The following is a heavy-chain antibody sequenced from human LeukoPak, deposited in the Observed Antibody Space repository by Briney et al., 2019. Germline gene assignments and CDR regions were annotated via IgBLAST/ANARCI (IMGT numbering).Heavy chain of an antibody. CDR2: IYYSGST. J-gene: IGHJ6*03. V-gene: IGHV4-39*07. D-gene: IGHD6-13*01. Sequence: PSETLSLTCTVSGGSISSSSYYWGWIRQPPGKGLEWIGSIYYSGSTYYNPSLKSRVTISVDTSKNQFSLKLSSVTAADTAVYYCARRLASSQRYYYYYMDVWGKGTTVTVSS. CDR1: GGSISSSSYY. CDR3: ARRLASSQRYYYYYMDV.